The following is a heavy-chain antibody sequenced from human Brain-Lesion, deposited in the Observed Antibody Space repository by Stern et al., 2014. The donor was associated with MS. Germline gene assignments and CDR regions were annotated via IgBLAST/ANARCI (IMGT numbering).Heavy chain of an antibody. Sequence: QVQLVESGAEVKKPGASVKVSCKVSGYTFTDLSMHWVRQAPRKGLEWMGGFDPEDGETIYAQKFQGRVTMTQDTSTDTAYMELSSLRSEDTAVYYCATLSPGAGGNYYRHFDYWGQGTLVTVSS. J-gene: IGHJ4*02. V-gene: IGHV1-24*01. CDR2: FDPEDGET. CDR1: GYTFTDLS. D-gene: IGHD1-26*01. CDR3: ATLSPGAGGNYYRHFDY.